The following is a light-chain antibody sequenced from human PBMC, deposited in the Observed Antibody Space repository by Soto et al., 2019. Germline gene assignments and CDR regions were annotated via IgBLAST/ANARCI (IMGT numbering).Light chain of an antibody. J-gene: IGKJ1*01. Sequence: DIQMTQSPSSLSASVGDRVTITCRASQNIIIYLNWYQQQPGKAPNLLIYGASSLQSGVPSRFSGSGSGTDFTLTISSLQPEDFATYYCQHSYSTPQTFGQGTKVDIK. CDR2: GAS. CDR3: QHSYSTPQT. CDR1: QNIIIY. V-gene: IGKV1-39*01.